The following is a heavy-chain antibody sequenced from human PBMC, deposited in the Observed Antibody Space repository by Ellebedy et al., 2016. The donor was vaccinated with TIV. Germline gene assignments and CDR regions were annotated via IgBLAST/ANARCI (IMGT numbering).Heavy chain of an antibody. CDR1: GFSVSG. D-gene: IGHD3-16*01. J-gene: IGHJ6*02. V-gene: IGHV3-30*02. CDR3: VKGAYTVPTVMAV. CDR2: VRSDETTK. Sequence: GESLKISCATSGFSVSGMHWVRQAPGQGLEWVAFVRSDETTKYYIDSVQGRFTISRDSSKNTLDLQMNSLRAEDTGIYYCVKGAYTVPTVMAVWGQGTMVTVSS.